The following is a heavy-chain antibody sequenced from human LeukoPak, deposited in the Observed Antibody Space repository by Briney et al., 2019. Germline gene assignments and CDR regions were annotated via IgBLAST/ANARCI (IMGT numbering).Heavy chain of an antibody. CDR3: AKVDAKTYYYYYYMDV. V-gene: IGHV3-30*02. D-gene: IGHD4/OR15-4a*01. CDR1: GFTFSSYG. Sequence: GGSLRLSCAASGFTFSSYGMHWVRQAPGKGLEWVAFIRYDGSNKYYADSVKGRFTISRDNSKNTLYLQMNSLRAEDTAVYYCAKVDAKTYYYYYYMDVWGKGTTVTVSS. J-gene: IGHJ6*03. CDR2: IRYDGSNK.